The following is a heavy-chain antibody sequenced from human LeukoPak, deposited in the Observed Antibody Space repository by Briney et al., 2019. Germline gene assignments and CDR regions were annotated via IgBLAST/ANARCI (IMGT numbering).Heavy chain of an antibody. Sequence: SGGSLRLSCAVSGFTFSGFWMSWSRQAPGKGLEWVSAISGSGGSTYYADSVKGRFTISRDNSKNTLYLQMNSLRAEDTAVYYCAKVAYGSGSYSSYYFDYWGQGTLVTVSS. J-gene: IGHJ4*02. CDR1: GFTFSGFW. V-gene: IGHV3-23*01. D-gene: IGHD3-10*01. CDR2: ISGSGGST. CDR3: AKVAYGSGSYSSYYFDY.